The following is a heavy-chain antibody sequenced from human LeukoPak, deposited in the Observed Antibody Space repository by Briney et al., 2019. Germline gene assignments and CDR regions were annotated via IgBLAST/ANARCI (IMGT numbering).Heavy chain of an antibody. CDR3: TRSTGSSSSWEFDY. Sequence: PGESLKIPCKGSGYSFTSYWIGWVRQMPGKGLEWMGIIYLGDSDTRYSPSFQGQVTISADKSISAAYLQWSSLKASDTAMYYCTRSTGSSSSWEFDYWGQGTLVTVSS. CDR2: IYLGDSDT. CDR1: GYSFTSYW. D-gene: IGHD6-13*01. V-gene: IGHV5-51*01. J-gene: IGHJ4*02.